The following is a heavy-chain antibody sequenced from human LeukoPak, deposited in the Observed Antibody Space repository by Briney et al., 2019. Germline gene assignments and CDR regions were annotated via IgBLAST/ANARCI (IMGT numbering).Heavy chain of an antibody. CDR3: ARGMGDCSSTSC. CDR1: GGTFSSYA. V-gene: IGHV1-69*06. Sequence: TVKVSCKASGGTFSSYAISWVRQAPGQGLEWMGGITPIFGTANYAQKFQGRVTITADKSTSTAYMELSSLRSEDTAVYYCARGMGDCSSTSCWGQGTLVTVSS. CDR2: ITPIFGTA. D-gene: IGHD2-2*01. J-gene: IGHJ4*02.